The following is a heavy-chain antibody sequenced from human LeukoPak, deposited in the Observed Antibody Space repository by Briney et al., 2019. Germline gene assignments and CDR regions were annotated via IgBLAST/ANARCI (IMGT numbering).Heavy chain of an antibody. Sequence: GESLKISCKGSGYSFTSYWIGWVRQMPGKGLEWLGIIYPGDSDTRYNPSFQDQVTISADKSISTAYLQWGSLKASDTAMYYCARQARPQYYDFWSGYPNWFDPWGKGTLVTVSS. CDR1: GYSFTSYW. J-gene: IGHJ5*02. CDR2: IYPGDSDT. D-gene: IGHD3-3*01. V-gene: IGHV5-51*01. CDR3: ARQARPQYYDFWSGYPNWFDP.